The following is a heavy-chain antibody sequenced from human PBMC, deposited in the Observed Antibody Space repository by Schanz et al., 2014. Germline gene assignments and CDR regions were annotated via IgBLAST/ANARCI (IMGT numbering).Heavy chain of an antibody. CDR3: AREVGLYDRGWFDP. D-gene: IGHD3-22*01. CDR2: INAGTGNT. CDR1: GGTFSSYS. V-gene: IGHV1-69*08. Sequence: QVQLVQSGAEVKKPGSSVKVSCKASGGTFSSYSISWVRQAPGQGLEWMGWINAGTGNTEYSQKFQGRVTITADKSSDTAYMELSSLRSEDTAVYYCAREVGLYDRGWFDPWGQGTLVTVSS. J-gene: IGHJ5*02.